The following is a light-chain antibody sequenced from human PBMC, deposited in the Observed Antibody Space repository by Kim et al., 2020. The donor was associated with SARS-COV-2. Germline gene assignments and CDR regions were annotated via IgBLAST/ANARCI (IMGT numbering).Light chain of an antibody. CDR3: QSGRL. Sequence: ETPGKTVTISCTASSGRIASNFVQWYQQRPGSAPTSVIYEDNQRPSWVPDRFSGSIDDSSNSASLTISGLKTEDEADYYCQSGRLFGGGTQLTVL. CDR1: SGRIASNF. V-gene: IGLV6-57*02. J-gene: IGLJ2*01. CDR2: EDN.